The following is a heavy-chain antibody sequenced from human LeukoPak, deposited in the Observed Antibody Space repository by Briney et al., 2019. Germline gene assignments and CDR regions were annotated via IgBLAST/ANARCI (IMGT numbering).Heavy chain of an antibody. CDR2: INPNSGGT. CDR3: ARAVTTHYYYYYMDV. Sequence: GASVKVSCKASGYTFTGYYMHWVRQAPGQGLEWMGWINPNSGGTNYAQKFQGRVTMTRDTSISTAYMELSRLRSDDTAAYYCARAVTTHYYYYYMDVWGKGTTVTVSS. D-gene: IGHD4-17*01. V-gene: IGHV1-2*02. CDR1: GYTFTGYY. J-gene: IGHJ6*03.